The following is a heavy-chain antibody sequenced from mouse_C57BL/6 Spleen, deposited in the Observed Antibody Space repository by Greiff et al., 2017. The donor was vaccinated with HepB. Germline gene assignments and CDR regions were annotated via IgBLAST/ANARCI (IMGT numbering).Heavy chain of an antibody. CDR3: ARRYDGYYNY. D-gene: IGHD2-3*01. J-gene: IGHJ2*01. CDR1: GYTFTDYY. V-gene: IGHV1-26*01. CDR2: INPNNGGT. Sequence: EVQLQQSGPELVKPGASVKISCKASGYTFTDYYMNWVKQSHGKSLEWIGDINPNNGGTSYNQKFKGKATLTVAKSSSTAYMELRSLTSEDSAVYYCARRYDGYYNYWGQGTTLTVSS.